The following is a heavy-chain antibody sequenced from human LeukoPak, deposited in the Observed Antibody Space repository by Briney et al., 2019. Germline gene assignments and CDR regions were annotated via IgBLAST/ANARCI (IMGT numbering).Heavy chain of an antibody. V-gene: IGHV1-69*13. CDR2: IIPIFGTA. J-gene: IGHJ6*02. CDR3: ARITGGYDKLRYYYYYGMDV. Sequence: SVKVSCKASGYTFTSYGISWVRQAPGQGLEWMGGIIPIFGTANYAQKFQGRVTITADESTSTAYMELSSLRSEDTAVYYCARITGGYDKLRYYYYYGMDVWGQGTTVTVSS. D-gene: IGHD5-12*01. CDR1: GYTFTSYG.